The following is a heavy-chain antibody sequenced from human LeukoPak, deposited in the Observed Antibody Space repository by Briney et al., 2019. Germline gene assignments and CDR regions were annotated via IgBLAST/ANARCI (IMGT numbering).Heavy chain of an antibody. CDR2: INHSGST. CDR3: ARANLKAPFFDI. Sequence: SETLSLTCAVYGGSSSGYYWSWIRQPPGKGLEWIGEINHSGSTNYNPSLKSRVTISVDTSKNQFSLKLSSVTAADTAVYYCARANLKAPFFDIWGQGTMVTVSS. V-gene: IGHV4-34*01. J-gene: IGHJ3*02. CDR1: GGSSSGYY.